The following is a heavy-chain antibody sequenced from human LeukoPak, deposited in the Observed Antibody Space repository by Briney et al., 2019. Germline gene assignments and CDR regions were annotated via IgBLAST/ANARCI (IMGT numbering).Heavy chain of an antibody. CDR3: ARHGVATMKRVDV. CDR2: IYYSGRT. Sequence: SETLPLTCTVSGGSISSYYWSWIRQPPGKGLEWIGHIYYSGRTYYNPSLKNRATMSVDTSKDQFSLNLTSVIAADTAVYYCARHGVATMKRVDVWGKGTSVTVSS. D-gene: IGHD5-12*01. J-gene: IGHJ6*04. CDR1: GGSISSYY. V-gene: IGHV4-59*08.